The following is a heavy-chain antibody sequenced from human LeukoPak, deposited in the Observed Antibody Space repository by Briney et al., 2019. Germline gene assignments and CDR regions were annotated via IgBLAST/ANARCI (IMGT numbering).Heavy chain of an antibody. Sequence: PSETLSLTCTVSGASISNYYWSWIRQPAGKELEWIGRIHGSGITNYNPSLKSRVTMSVDTSKNLFSLRLSAVTAADTAMYYCARPREYNTNSYYFDYWGQGILVTVSS. J-gene: IGHJ4*02. D-gene: IGHD1-14*01. CDR3: ARPREYNTNSYYFDY. CDR2: IHGSGIT. V-gene: IGHV4-4*07. CDR1: GASISNYY.